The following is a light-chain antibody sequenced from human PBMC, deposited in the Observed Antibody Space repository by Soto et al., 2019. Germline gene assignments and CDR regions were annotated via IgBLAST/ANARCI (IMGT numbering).Light chain of an antibody. V-gene: IGKV1-5*03. CDR3: QQYKSYS. CDR2: KAS. Sequence: DIQMTQSPSTLSASVGDRVTSTCRASQSIMTWLAWYRQEPGKAPKHIIYKASSVESEVPSRSSGRGSGTEFPLTSNSLQPHGFGTYYCQQYKSYSFRQGNKLEIK. J-gene: IGKJ2*01. CDR1: QSIMTW.